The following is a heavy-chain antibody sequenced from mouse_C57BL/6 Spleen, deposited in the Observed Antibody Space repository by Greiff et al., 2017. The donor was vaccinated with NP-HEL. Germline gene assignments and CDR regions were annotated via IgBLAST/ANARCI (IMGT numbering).Heavy chain of an antibody. Sequence: VQLQQPGTELVKPGASVKLYCKASGYTFTRYWMHWVKQRPGQCIEWIGHINPSNGGTNYNEKFKSKATLTVDKSSSTAYMHLISLQSEDSAVYYCARSKELSGDFDYWGQGTTLTVSS. CDR1: GYTFTRYW. J-gene: IGHJ2*01. D-gene: IGHD1-3*01. CDR2: INPSNGGT. V-gene: IGHV1-53*01. CDR3: ARSKELSGDFDY.